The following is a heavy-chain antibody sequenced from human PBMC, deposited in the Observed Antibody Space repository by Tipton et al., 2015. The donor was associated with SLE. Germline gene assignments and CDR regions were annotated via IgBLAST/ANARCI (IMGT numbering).Heavy chain of an antibody. CDR1: GGSISSYY. J-gene: IGHJ3*02. Sequence: TLSLTCTVSGGSISSYYWSWIRQPPGKGLEWIGYIYYSGSTNYNPSLKSRVTISVDTSKNQFSLKLSSVTAADTAVYYCARDQGSWRWLQSRGAFDIWGQGTMVTVSS. D-gene: IGHD5-24*01. CDR3: ARDQGSWRWLQSRGAFDI. CDR2: IYYSGST. V-gene: IGHV4-59*01.